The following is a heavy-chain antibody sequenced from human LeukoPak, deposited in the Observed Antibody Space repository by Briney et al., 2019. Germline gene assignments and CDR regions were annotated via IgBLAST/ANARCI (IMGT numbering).Heavy chain of an antibody. CDR1: GFTFSSYA. V-gene: IGHV3-30*01. D-gene: IGHD3-10*01. J-gene: IGHJ4*02. CDR3: ARSFGELYLDY. Sequence: PGGSLRLSCAASGFTFSSYAMHWVRQAPGKGLEWVAVISYDGSNKYYADSVKGRFTISRDNSKNTLYLQMNSLRAEDTAVYYCARSFGELYLDYWGQGTLVTVSS. CDR2: ISYDGSNK.